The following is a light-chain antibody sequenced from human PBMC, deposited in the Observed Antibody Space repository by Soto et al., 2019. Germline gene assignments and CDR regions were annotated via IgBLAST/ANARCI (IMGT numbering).Light chain of an antibody. CDR1: ESVSSIY. V-gene: IGKV3-20*01. CDR2: GAS. J-gene: IGKJ1*01. CDR3: QLYGSSART. Sequence: ENVLTQSPGTLSLSPGEIATLSCRASESVSSIYVAWYQQKPGQAPTLLIYGASSRATGVPDRFSASGSGTDFTLTISRLEPEDFAVYYCQLYGSSARTFGQGTKVDIK.